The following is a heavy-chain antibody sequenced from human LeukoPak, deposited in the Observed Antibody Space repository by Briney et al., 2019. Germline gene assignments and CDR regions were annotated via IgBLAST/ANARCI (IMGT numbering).Heavy chain of an antibody. V-gene: IGHV3-11*04. CDR1: GFTFSDYY. D-gene: IGHD4-17*01. CDR3: AKDLTYGDYSFFDY. CDR2: ISSSGSTI. Sequence: GGSLRLSCAASGFTFSDYYMSWIRQAPGKGLEWVSYISSSGSTIYYADSVKGRFTISRDNSKNTLYLQMNSLRAEDTAVYYCAKDLTYGDYSFFDYWGQGTLVTVSS. J-gene: IGHJ4*02.